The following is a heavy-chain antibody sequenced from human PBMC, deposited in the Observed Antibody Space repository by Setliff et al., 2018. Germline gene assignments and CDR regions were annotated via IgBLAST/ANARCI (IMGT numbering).Heavy chain of an antibody. D-gene: IGHD3-16*02. V-gene: IGHV1-69*05. J-gene: IGHJ3*02. CDR2: IIPIFGTA. CDR1: GGTFSSYA. Sequence: ASVKVSCKASGGTFSSYAVSWVRQAPGQGLEWMGGIIPIFGTANYAQKFQGRVTITTDESTSTAYMELSSLRSEDTAVYYCAREGNYDYVWGSYRDDAFDIWGQGTMVTVSS. CDR3: AREGNYDYVWGSYRDDAFDI.